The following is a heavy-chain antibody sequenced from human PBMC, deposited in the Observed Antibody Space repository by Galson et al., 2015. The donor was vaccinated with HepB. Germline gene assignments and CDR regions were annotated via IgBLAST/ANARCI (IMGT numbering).Heavy chain of an antibody. CDR2: ISSSGSTI. V-gene: IGHV3-11*01. CDR3: ARALDTAMVMAY. J-gene: IGHJ4*02. CDR1: GFTFSDYY. D-gene: IGHD5-18*01. Sequence: SLRLSCAASGFTFSDYYMSWIRQAPGKGLEWVSYISSSGSTIYYADSVKGRFTISRDNAKNSLYLQMNSLRAEDTAVYYCARALDTAMVMAYWGREPWSPSPQ.